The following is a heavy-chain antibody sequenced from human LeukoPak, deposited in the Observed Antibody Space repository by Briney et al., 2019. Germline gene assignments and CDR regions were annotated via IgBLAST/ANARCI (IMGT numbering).Heavy chain of an antibody. CDR3: AKGGSSSWDYFDS. CDR1: GFTFSTYA. Sequence: GGSLRLSCAASGFTFSTYAMSWVRQIPGKGLEWVSAISGSDDGTYYADSVKGRFTFSRDNSKNTLYLQMNSLRVEDTAIYYCAKGGSSSWDYFDSWGQGTLVTVSP. D-gene: IGHD6-13*01. J-gene: IGHJ4*02. V-gene: IGHV3-23*01. CDR2: ISGSDDGT.